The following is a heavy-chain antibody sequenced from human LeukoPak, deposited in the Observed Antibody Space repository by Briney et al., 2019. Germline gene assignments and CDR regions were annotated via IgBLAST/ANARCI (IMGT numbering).Heavy chain of an antibody. Sequence: SETLSLTCAVYGGSFSGYYWSWIRQPPGKGLEWIGEINHSGSTNYNPSLKSRVTISVDMSKNQFSLKLSSVTAADTAVYYCARQIVVVPAAIKWFDPWGQGTLVTVSS. J-gene: IGHJ5*02. CDR1: GGSFSGYY. D-gene: IGHD2-2*01. CDR3: ARQIVVVPAAIKWFDP. CDR2: INHSGST. V-gene: IGHV4-34*01.